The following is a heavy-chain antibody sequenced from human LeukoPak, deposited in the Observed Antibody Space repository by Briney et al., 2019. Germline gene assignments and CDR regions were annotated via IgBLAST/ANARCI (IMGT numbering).Heavy chain of an antibody. CDR1: GDSISSYY. CDR3: ARGASPGDYGASPFDF. Sequence: SETLSLTCTVSGDSISSYYWSWIRQPPGKGLEWIGCFYYSGSTNYNPSLKSRVIISVDTSKNQFSLKLSSVTAADTAVYYCARGASPGDYGASPFDFWGQGTLVTVSS. J-gene: IGHJ4*02. CDR2: FYYSGST. D-gene: IGHD4-17*01. V-gene: IGHV4-59*01.